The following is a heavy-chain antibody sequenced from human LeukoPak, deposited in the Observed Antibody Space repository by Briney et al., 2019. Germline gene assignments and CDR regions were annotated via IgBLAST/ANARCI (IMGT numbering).Heavy chain of an antibody. CDR2: IYYSGST. CDR1: GGSISSGGYY. V-gene: IGHV4-31*03. J-gene: IGHJ4*02. D-gene: IGHD1-1*01. CDR3: ARDGKWNRRFDY. Sequence: PSETLSLTCTVSGGSISSGGYYWSWIRQHPGKGLESIVYIYYSGSTYYNPSLKSRVTISVDTSKNQFSLKLSSVTAADTAVYYCARDGKWNRRFDYWGQGTLVTVSS.